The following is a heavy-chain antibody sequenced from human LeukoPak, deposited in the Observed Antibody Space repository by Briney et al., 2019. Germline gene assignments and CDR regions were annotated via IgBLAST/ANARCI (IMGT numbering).Heavy chain of an antibody. J-gene: IGHJ4*02. D-gene: IGHD2-2*01. V-gene: IGHV4-34*01. Sequence: SETLSLTCAVYGGSFSGYYWSWIRQPPGKGLEWIGEINHSGSTNYNPSLTSRVTISVDTSKNQFSLKLSSVTAADTAVYYCARDYCRSTSCLFDYWGQGNLVTVSS. CDR3: ARDYCRSTSCLFDY. CDR2: INHSGST. CDR1: GGSFSGYY.